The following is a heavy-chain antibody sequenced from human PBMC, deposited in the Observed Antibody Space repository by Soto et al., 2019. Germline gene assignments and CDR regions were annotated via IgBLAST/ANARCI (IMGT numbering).Heavy chain of an antibody. Sequence: PSETLSLTCTVSGGSISSYYWSWIRPPAGKGLEWIGRIYTSGSTNYNPSLKSRVTMSVDTSKNQFSLKLSSVTAADTAVYYCARELSWFGELLYDYWGQGTLVTVSS. J-gene: IGHJ4*02. CDR1: GGSISSYY. CDR2: IYTSGST. D-gene: IGHD3-10*01. CDR3: ARELSWFGELLYDY. V-gene: IGHV4-4*07.